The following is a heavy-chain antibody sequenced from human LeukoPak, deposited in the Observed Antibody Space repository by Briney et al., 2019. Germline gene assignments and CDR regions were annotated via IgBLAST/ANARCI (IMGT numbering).Heavy chain of an antibody. CDR2: IYYSGRT. D-gene: IGHD5-24*01. J-gene: IGHJ3*02. Sequence: KPSETLSLTCSVSGGSISSYYWSWIRQPPGKGLEWIGYIYYSGRTSYNPSLKSRVTISVDTSKNQFSLKLSSVTAADTAVYYCARGFGRWLQKKAFDIWGQGTMVTVSS. CDR3: ARGFGRWLQKKAFDI. V-gene: IGHV4-59*12. CDR1: GGSISSYY.